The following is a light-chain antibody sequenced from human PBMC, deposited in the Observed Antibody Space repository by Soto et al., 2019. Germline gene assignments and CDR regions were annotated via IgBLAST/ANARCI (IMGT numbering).Light chain of an antibody. Sequence: DIQMTQSPSSLSASVGDIVTITCRATHGICNFLAWYQQKQGKVPMLLIYAASTLQSEVPSRIIGRGERTDFTLTISGLQPADVGTYYCHKYDSPPNRFGERTKLEIQ. J-gene: IGKJ2*03. V-gene: IGKV1-27*01. CDR1: HGICNF. CDR2: AAS. CDR3: HKYDSPPNR.